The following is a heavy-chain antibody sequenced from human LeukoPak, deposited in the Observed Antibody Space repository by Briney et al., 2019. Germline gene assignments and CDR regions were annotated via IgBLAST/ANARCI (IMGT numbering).Heavy chain of an antibody. V-gene: IGHV3-23*01. CDR1: GFTFSNYA. CDR3: AKRSSAAAGHFDS. J-gene: IGHJ4*02. Sequence: GVSLRLSCAASGFTFSNYAMSRVRQAPGKGLEWVSVFADSVKGRFTVSRDNSKNTLYLEMNSLRVEDTAVYYCAKRSSAAAGHFDSWGQGTLVSVSS. D-gene: IGHD6-13*01.